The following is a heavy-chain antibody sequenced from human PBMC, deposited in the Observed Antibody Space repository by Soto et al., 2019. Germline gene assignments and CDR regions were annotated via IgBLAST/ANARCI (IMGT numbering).Heavy chain of an antibody. CDR1: GGTFSTYS. Sequence: QVQLVQSGAEVKKPGSSVKVSCKASGGTFSTYSISWVRQAPGQGLEWMGGSPPIFGTSKYAYNFQGRVTITADEYTSTAYMELSSLRTYDTAVYYCARGGRYPNSSYYYGMDVWGQGTTVTVSS. CDR2: SPPIFGTS. J-gene: IGHJ6*02. V-gene: IGHV1-69*01. CDR3: ARGGRYPNSSYYYGMDV. D-gene: IGHD1-1*01.